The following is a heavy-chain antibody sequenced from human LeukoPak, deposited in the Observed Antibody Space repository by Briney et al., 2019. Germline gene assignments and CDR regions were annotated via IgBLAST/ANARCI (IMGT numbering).Heavy chain of an antibody. CDR3: AKEYYYDSSGYSHVSYYYGMDV. J-gene: IGHJ6*02. V-gene: IGHV3-30*04. D-gene: IGHD3-22*01. Sequence: PGRSLRLSCAASGFTFSSYAMHWVRQAPGKGLEWVAVISYDGSNKYYADSVKGRFTISRDNSKNTLYLQMNSLRAEDTAVYYCAKEYYYDSSGYSHVSYYYGMDVWGQGTTVTVSS. CDR1: GFTFSSYA. CDR2: ISYDGSNK.